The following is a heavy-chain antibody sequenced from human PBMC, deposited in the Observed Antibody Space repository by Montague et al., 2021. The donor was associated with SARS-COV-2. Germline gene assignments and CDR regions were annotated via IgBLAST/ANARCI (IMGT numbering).Heavy chain of an antibody. CDR1: GGSISSGSYY. CDR2: IYTSGTT. J-gene: IGHJ4*02. CDR3: ARAHSGSWAHLDN. D-gene: IGHD5-12*01. V-gene: IGHV4-61*02. Sequence: TLSLTCTVSGGSISSGSYYWSCIRQPAGKGLEWIGRIYTSGTTDYSFSLKSRVTISVDTSKNQFSLKLTSVTAADTAVYYCARAHSGSWAHLDNWGQGSLVTVSS.